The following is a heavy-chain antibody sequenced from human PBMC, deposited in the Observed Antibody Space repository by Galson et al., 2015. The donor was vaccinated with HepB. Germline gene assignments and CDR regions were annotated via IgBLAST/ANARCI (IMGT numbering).Heavy chain of an antibody. D-gene: IGHD4-17*01. J-gene: IGHJ6*02. CDR1: RFTFSRYW. Sequence: SLRLSCAASRFTFSRYWMHWVRQAPGKGLVWVSRINSDGGTTSYADSVKGRFTISRDNAKNTLYLRMNSLRAEDTAVYYCARAIPYGDYYYYYAMDVWGQGTTVTVSS. CDR2: INSDGGTT. V-gene: IGHV3-74*01. CDR3: ARAIPYGDYYYYYAMDV.